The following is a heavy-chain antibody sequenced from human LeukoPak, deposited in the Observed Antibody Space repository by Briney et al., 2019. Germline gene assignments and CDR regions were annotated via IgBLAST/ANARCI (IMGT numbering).Heavy chain of an antibody. J-gene: IGHJ4*02. Sequence: SETLSLTCAVYGGSFTDYYWSWIRQPPGKGLEWIGYIYYSGSTNYNPSLKSRVTISVDTSKNQFSLKLSSVTAADTAVYYCARSRKYYFDYWGQGTLVTVSS. CDR1: GGSFTDYY. CDR3: ARSRKYYFDY. V-gene: IGHV4-59*01. D-gene: IGHD1-14*01. CDR2: IYYSGST.